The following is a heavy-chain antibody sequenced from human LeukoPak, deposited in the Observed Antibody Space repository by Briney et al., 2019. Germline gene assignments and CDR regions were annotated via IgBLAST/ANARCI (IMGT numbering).Heavy chain of an antibody. CDR3: ATINEGYYDSSLLY. Sequence: ASVKVSCKASGYTFISYGISWVRQAPGKGLEWMGGFDPEDGETIYAQKFQGRVTMTEDTSTDTAYMELSSLRSEDTAVYYCATINEGYYDSSLLYWGQGTLVTVSS. V-gene: IGHV1-24*01. D-gene: IGHD3-22*01. CDR1: GYTFISYG. CDR2: FDPEDGET. J-gene: IGHJ4*02.